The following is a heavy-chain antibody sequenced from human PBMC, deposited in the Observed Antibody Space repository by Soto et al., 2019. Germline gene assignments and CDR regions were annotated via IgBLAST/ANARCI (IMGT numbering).Heavy chain of an antibody. V-gene: IGHV3-53*01. Sequence: PVGSLRLSCAASGFTIGNNYMSWVRQAPGKGLEWVSLIYSTGTTKYADSVKGRFTVSRDNAKNTLYLQMNSLRAEDTAVYYCARELSSPIYDFWSGLYGMDVWGQGTTVTVSS. CDR2: IYSTGTT. D-gene: IGHD3-3*01. CDR3: ARELSSPIYDFWSGLYGMDV. J-gene: IGHJ6*02. CDR1: GFTIGNNY.